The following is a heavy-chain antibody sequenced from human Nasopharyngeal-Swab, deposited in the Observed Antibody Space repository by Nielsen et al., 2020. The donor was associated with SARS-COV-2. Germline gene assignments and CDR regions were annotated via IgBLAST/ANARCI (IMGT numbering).Heavy chain of an antibody. CDR1: GGSFTNYG. CDR3: ATGPAAGNPTWWFDP. Sequence: SVKVSCKASGGSFTNYGISWVRQAPGQGLEWIGRIIPILGKSNNARKFQGRVTIIADKSTSTVHTALSRLRSEDTAVYYCATGPAAGNPTWWFDPWGQGTLVTVSS. J-gene: IGHJ5*02. V-gene: IGHV1-69*04. D-gene: IGHD6-13*01. CDR2: IIPILGKS.